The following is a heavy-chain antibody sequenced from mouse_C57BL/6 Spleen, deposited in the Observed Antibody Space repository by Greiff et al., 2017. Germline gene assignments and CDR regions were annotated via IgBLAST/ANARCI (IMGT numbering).Heavy chain of an antibody. CDR3: ARRFYYGSSLYCDV. CDR1: GYTFTSYW. Sequence: VQLQQPGAELVKPGASVKMSCKASGYTFTSYWITWVKQRPGQGLEWLGDIYPGSGSTNYNEKFKSKATLTVDTSSSTAYMQLSSLTSEDSAVYYGARRFYYGSSLYCDVWGTGTTVTVAS. J-gene: IGHJ1*03. D-gene: IGHD1-1*01. CDR2: IYPGSGST. V-gene: IGHV1-55*01.